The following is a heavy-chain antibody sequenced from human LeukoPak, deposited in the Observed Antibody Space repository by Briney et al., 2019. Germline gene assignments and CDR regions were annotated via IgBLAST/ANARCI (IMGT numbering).Heavy chain of an antibody. V-gene: IGHV3-30*03. Sequence: GRSLRLSCAPSGFTFSRHGMHWVRQAPGKGLEWVAIVSNDGSRKYYAHSVEGRFTISRDNSKNTLYLQMDSLRAEDTAVYYCARDRAWNYFDYWGQGTLVTVSS. D-gene: IGHD3-3*01. CDR1: GFTFSRHG. J-gene: IGHJ4*02. CDR3: ARDRAWNYFDY. CDR2: VSNDGSRK.